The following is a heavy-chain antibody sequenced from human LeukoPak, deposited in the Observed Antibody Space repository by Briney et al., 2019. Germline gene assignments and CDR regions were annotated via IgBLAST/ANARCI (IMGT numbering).Heavy chain of an antibody. V-gene: IGHV3-23*01. CDR1: GFTFSSYA. D-gene: IGHD3-10*01. CDR2: ISGSGGST. CDR3: AKDPNYYGSGKKGMDV. J-gene: IGHJ6*02. Sequence: GGSLRLSCAASGFTFSSYAMSWVRQAPGKGLEWVSAISGSGGSTYYADSVKGRFTISRDNSKNTLYLQMSSLRAEDTAVYYCAKDPNYYGSGKKGMDVWGQGTTVTVSS.